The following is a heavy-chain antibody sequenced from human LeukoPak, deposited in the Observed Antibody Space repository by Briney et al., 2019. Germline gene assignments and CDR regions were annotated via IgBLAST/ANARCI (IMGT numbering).Heavy chain of an antibody. J-gene: IGHJ4*02. CDR2: ISDSGGST. D-gene: IGHD5-24*01. V-gene: IGHV3-23*01. Sequence: GSLRLSCAASGFIFNTYGMGWVRQAPGKGLEWVSAISDSGGSTYYADSVKGRFTISRDNSKNTLYLQMNSLRAEDTAVHYCAKGHNNYHFTIDYWGRGTLVTVSS. CDR1: GFIFNTYG. CDR3: AKGHNNYHFTIDY.